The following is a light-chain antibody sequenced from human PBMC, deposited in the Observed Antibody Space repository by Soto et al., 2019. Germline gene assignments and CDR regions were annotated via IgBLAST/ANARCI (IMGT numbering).Light chain of an antibody. CDR3: QQGLNSPRT. V-gene: IGKV3-15*01. J-gene: IGKJ2*02. CDR1: QSVSTG. Sequence: EIAMTQSPATLSVSPGERATLSCRASQSVSTGLAGYQQLPGEPPRLLIYSASTSATGVPARFTGSGSGSEFTLTIGGLQPEDFAIYYCQQGLNSPRTFGQGTKLEI. CDR2: SAS.